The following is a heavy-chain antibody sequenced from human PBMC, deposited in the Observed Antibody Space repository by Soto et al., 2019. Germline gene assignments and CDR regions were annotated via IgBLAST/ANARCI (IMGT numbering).Heavy chain of an antibody. D-gene: IGHD3-10*01. CDR1: GVSFNSYD. CDR2: ISYDGSNT. J-gene: IGHJ6*02. CDR3: AKDRALENQTPYGMDV. V-gene: IGHV3-30*18. Sequence: QAHLVESGGGVVQPGTSLRLSCAASGVSFNSYDMHWVRQAPGKGPEWVAIISYDGSNTYYSASVRGRLTISRDNSKDTLYLQMHSLRSEDTAICYWAKDRALENQTPYGMDVWGQGTTVTV.